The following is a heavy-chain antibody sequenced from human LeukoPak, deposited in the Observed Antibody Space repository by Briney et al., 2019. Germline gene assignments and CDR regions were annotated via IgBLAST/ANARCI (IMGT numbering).Heavy chain of an antibody. J-gene: IGHJ5*02. CDR2: INYSGST. Sequence: SETLSLTCTVSGGSLSSYYWSWMRQPPGKGLEWIGYINYSGSTNYNPSLKSRVTISVDTSKNQFSLKLSSVTAADTAVYYCARHRNRGSSSWFDPWGQGTLVTVSS. CDR3: ARHRNRGSSSWFDP. D-gene: IGHD6-13*01. CDR1: GGSLSSYY. V-gene: IGHV4-59*08.